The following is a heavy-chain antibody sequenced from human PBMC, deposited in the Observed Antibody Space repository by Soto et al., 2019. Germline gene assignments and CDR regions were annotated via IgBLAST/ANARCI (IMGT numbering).Heavy chain of an antibody. D-gene: IGHD6-19*01. CDR1: GGTFSSYA. CDR2: IIPIFGTA. CDR3: ARGGEPWLVQDWFDP. J-gene: IGHJ5*02. V-gene: IGHV1-69*12. Sequence: QVQLVQSGAEVKKPGSSVKVSCKASGGTFSSYAISWVRQAPGQGLEWMGGIIPIFGTANYAQKFQGRVTITADESTRTAYMELSSRRSEDTAVSHCARGGEPWLVQDWFDPWGQGTLVTVSS.